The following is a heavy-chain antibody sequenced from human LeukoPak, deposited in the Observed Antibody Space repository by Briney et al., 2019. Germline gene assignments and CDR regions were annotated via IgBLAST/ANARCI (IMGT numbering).Heavy chain of an antibody. CDR1: GGSLSPHY. CDR3: ARVPLWWLTPFDF. V-gene: IGHV4-34*01. CDR2: INNRGTT. D-gene: IGHD5-12*01. Sequence: PSETLSLTCAVSGGSLSPHYWSWIRQPLGKGRDWIGEINNRGTTNYSPSLRGRPTISVDTSKNQFSLRLTSVTAAATAIYYCARVPLWWLTPFDFWGQGTLATVSS. J-gene: IGHJ4*02.